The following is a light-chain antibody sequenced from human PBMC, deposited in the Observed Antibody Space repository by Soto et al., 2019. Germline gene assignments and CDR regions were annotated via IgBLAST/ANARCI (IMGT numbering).Light chain of an antibody. CDR1: QGISSW. J-gene: IGKJ1*01. CDR2: KAY. V-gene: IGKV1-5*03. Sequence: DINMNQSASSVSASVGERFTIPCRASQGISSWVAWYQQKPGTAPKLRSEKAYSLESGVPSRGSGSGAGTESTLPRSSLKPEEWATEYCQHYHSSTHTVGQGTKVEIK. CDR3: QHYHSSTHT.